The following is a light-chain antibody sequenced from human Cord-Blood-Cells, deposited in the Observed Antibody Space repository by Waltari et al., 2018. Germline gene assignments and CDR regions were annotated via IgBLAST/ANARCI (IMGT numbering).Light chain of an antibody. V-gene: IGLV2-14*01. CDR2: EVS. Sequence: QSALTQPASVSGSPGQSITISCTGTSSDVGGYNYVSWYQQHPGKAPKLIIYEVSNRPSGVSSRFSGSKSGNTASLTISGLQAEDEADYYCSSYTSSSPYVFGTGTKVTVL. CDR3: SSYTSSSPYV. J-gene: IGLJ1*01. CDR1: SSDVGGYNY.